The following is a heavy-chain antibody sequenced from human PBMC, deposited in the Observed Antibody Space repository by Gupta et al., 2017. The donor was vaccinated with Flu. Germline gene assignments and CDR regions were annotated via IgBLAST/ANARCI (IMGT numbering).Heavy chain of an antibody. D-gene: IGHD3-3*01. V-gene: IGHV3-15*01. J-gene: IGHJ4*02. CDR3: TTGPSCWSGYYTRSAVDY. Sequence: EVQLVESGGGLVKPGGSLSLSCAASGFTFSNARMSWVRQAPGKGLEWVGRIKSKTDGGTTDYAAPVKGRFTISRDDSKNTLYLQMNSLKTEDTAVYYCTTGPSCWSGYYTRSAVDYWGQGTLVTVSS. CDR2: IKSKTDGGTT. CDR1: GFTFSNAR.